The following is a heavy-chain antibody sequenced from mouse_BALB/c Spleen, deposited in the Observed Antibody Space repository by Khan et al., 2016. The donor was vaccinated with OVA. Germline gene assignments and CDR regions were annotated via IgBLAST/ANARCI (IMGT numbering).Heavy chain of an antibody. V-gene: IGHV5-6-4*01. CDR1: GFSFSSYS. Sequence: EVQLQESGGGLVRPGGSLKLSCAASGFSFSSYSMSWVRQTPGKRLEWVATISSGGSYTYYPDSVKGRFTISRDTAKNTLYLQMSSLKSEDKAMYYCTRHRGYYGSNHYIDYWGQGTTLTVSS. J-gene: IGHJ2*01. CDR2: ISSGGSYT. CDR3: TRHRGYYGSNHYIDY. D-gene: IGHD1-1*01.